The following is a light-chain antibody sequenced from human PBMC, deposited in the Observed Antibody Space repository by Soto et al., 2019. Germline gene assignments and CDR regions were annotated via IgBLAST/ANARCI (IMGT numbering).Light chain of an antibody. J-gene: IGKJ1*01. V-gene: IGKV1-5*03. CDR2: KAS. CDR1: QSISSW. Sequence: DIQMNQSPSTLSASVGDRVTITCRSSQSISSWLAWYQQKPGKAPKPLIYKASSLESGVPSRFSGSGSGTEFTLTISSLQPDDFATYYCQQYKSYPWTFGQGTKVDIK. CDR3: QQYKSYPWT.